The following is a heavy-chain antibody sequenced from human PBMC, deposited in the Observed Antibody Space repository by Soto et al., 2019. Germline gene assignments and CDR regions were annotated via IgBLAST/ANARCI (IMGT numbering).Heavy chain of an antibody. CDR3: ARVPLL. CDR1: GFSISGGGCS. V-gene: IGHV4-30-2*01. Sequence: PSETLSLTSAVSGFSISGGGCSWSLIRQPPGKGLEWIGYIYHSGSTYYNPSLKSRVTISVDRSKNQFSLKLSSVTAADTAVYYCARVPLLWGQGTLVTVSS. J-gene: IGHJ4*02. CDR2: IYHSGST. D-gene: IGHD1-26*01.